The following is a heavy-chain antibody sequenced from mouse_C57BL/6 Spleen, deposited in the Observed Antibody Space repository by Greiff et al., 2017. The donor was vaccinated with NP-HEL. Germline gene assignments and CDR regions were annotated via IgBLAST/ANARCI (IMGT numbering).Heavy chain of an antibody. CDR3: ARLYGSSYYAMDY. D-gene: IGHD1-1*01. CDR2: INPSSGYT. CDR1: GYTFTSYW. V-gene: IGHV1-7*01. Sequence: VQLVESGAELAKPGASVKLSCKASGYTFTSYWMHWVKQRPGQGLEWIGYINPSSGYTKYNQKFKDKATLTADKSSSTAYMQLSSLTYEDSAVYYCARLYGSSYYAMDYWGQGTSVTVSS. J-gene: IGHJ4*01.